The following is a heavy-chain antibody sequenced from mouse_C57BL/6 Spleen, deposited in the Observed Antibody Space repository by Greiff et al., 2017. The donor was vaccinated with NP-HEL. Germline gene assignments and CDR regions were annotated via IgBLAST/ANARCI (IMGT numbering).Heavy chain of an antibody. D-gene: IGHD3-3*01. CDR3: ARGAGAWVAD. CDR2: IYPGSGST. CDR1: GYTFTSYW. J-gene: IGHJ3*01. Sequence: QVQLQQPGAELVKPGASVKMSCKASGYTFTSYWITWVKQRPGQGLEWIGDIYPGSGSTNYNEKFKSKATLPVDTSSSTAYMLLSSLTSEDSAVYYCARGAGAWVADWGQGTLVTVSA. V-gene: IGHV1-55*01.